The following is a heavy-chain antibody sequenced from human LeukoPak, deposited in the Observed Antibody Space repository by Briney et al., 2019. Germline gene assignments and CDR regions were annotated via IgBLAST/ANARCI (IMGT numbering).Heavy chain of an antibody. CDR1: GGSISSSGSY. CDR2: ISGSGGST. V-gene: IGHV3-23*01. D-gene: IGHD6-6*01. CDR3: AKVGGSSPLFDY. Sequence: ETLSLTCTVSGGSISSSGSYWGWIRQPPGKGLEWVSAISGSGGSTYYADSVKGRFTISRDNSKNTLYLQMNSLRAEDTAVYYCAKVGGSSPLFDYWGQGTLVTVSS. J-gene: IGHJ4*02.